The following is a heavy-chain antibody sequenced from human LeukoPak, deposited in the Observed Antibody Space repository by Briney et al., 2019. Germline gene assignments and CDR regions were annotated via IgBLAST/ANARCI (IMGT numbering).Heavy chain of an antibody. CDR2: INPYNEDT. CDR3: SRERSGRFFSN. J-gene: IGHJ1*01. D-gene: IGHD6-19*01. V-gene: IGHV1-18*01. CDR1: GYSFTSAG. Sequence: GASLRVSCKASGYSFTSAGITWVRQAPGQGLEWIGQINPYNEDTNYAQTPQGRVTMTTDTSKSTAYMDLRRLRLKVTDAYDCSRERSGRFFSNWGQGTLVTVSS.